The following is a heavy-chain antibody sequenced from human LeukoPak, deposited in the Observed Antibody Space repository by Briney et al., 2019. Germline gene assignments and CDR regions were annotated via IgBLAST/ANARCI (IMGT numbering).Heavy chain of an antibody. D-gene: IGHD3-10*01. CDR3: ATPLTYYYDSGNFYNGPFFDY. V-gene: IGHV3-30*03. CDR1: GFSFSNYE. CDR2: ISFDGSAK. Sequence: GRSLRLSCAASGFSFSNYEMDWVRQAPGKGLEWVALISFDGSAKYYADSVKGRFTISRDNSKNTLYLQMNSLRAEDTAVYYCATPLTYYYDSGNFYNGPFFDYWGQGTLVTVSS. J-gene: IGHJ4*02.